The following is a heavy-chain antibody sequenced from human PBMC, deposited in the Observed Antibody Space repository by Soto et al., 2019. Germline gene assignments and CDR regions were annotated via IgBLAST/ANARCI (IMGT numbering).Heavy chain of an antibody. CDR3: AIGVPRLFCNY. J-gene: IGHJ4*02. Sequence: QVQLLQSGAEVKKPGSSMRVSCKASGGTFSSYEISWLRQAPGQELEWMGAIIPMFNTPSYAQKFQDRVTITADESTSSAYMEMNSLTSDDTAVYYCAIGVPRLFCNYCGQGTLVIVSS. D-gene: IGHD2-15*01. V-gene: IGHV1-69*01. CDR2: IIPMFNTP. CDR1: GGTFSSYE.